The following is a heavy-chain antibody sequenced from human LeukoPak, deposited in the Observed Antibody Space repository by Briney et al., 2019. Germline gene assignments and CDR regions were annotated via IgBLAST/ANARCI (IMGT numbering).Heavy chain of an antibody. V-gene: IGHV4-30-4*01. D-gene: IGHD1-26*01. CDR1: GGSISSGDYY. CDR3: ARAPRIVGATPFDP. CDR2: IYYSGST. J-gene: IGHJ5*02. Sequence: SETLSLTCTVSGGSISSGDYYWSWIRQPPGKGLEWIGYIYYSGSTYYNPSLKSRVTISVDTSKNQFSLKLSSVTAADTAVYYCARAPRIVGATPFDPWGQEALVTVSS.